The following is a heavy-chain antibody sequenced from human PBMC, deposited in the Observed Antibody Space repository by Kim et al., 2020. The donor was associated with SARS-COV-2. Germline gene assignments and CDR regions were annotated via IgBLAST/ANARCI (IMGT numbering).Heavy chain of an antibody. Sequence: GGSLRLSCAASGFTVSSNYMSWVRQAPGKGLEWVSVIYSGGSTYYADSVKGRFTISRDNSKNTLYLQMNSLRAEDTAVYYCARDSIRGYGDYVHYYYGMDVWGQGTTVTVSS. CDR2: IYSGGST. CDR3: ARDSIRGYGDYVHYYYGMDV. V-gene: IGHV3-53*01. CDR1: GFTVSSNY. J-gene: IGHJ6*02. D-gene: IGHD4-17*01.